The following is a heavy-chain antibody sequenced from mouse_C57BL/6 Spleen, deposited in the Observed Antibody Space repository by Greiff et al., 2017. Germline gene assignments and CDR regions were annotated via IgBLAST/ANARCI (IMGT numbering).Heavy chain of an antibody. CDR2: ISSGGDYI. D-gene: IGHD1-1*01. CDR3: TREGYGSSYPY. Sequence: EVQRVESGEGLVKPGGSLKLSCAASGFTFSSYAMSWVRQTPEKRLEWVAYISSGGDYIYYADTVKGRFTISRDNARNTLYLQMSSLKSEDTAMYYCTREGYGSSYPYWGQGTLVTVSA. V-gene: IGHV5-9-1*02. CDR1: GFTFSSYA. J-gene: IGHJ3*01.